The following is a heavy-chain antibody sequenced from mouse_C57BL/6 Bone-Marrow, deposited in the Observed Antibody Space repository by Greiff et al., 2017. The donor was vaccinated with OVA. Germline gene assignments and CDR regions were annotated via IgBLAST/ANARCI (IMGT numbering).Heavy chain of an antibody. J-gene: IGHJ4*01. V-gene: IGHV6-6*01. CDR3: TSDSHMDY. D-gene: IGHD2-4*01. Sequence: EVQGVESGGGLVQPGGSMKLSCAASGFTFSDAWMDWVRQSPEKGLEWVAEIRNKANNHATYYAESVKGRFTISRDDSKSSVYMQMHSFCADDTGIYYCTSDSHMDYWGPGTSVTVSS. CDR2: IRNKANNHAT. CDR1: GFTFSDAW.